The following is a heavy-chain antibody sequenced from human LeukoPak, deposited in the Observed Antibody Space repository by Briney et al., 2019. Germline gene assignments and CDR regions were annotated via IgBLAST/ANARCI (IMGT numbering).Heavy chain of an antibody. J-gene: IGHJ4*02. CDR1: AFTFSTYA. Sequence: GGSLRLSCAVPAFTFSTYAMHWVRQAPGKGLEWVAVIWYDGSNKYYAGSVKGRFTISRDNSKNTLYAQMNSLRAEDTAVYYCAAWYSGTFRVDFWGQGTLVTVSS. V-gene: IGHV3-33*01. CDR2: IWYDGSNK. CDR3: AAWYSGTFRVDF. D-gene: IGHD1-26*01.